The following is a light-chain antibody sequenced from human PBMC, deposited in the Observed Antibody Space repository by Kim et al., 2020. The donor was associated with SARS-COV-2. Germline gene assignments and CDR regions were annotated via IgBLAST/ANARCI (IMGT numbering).Light chain of an antibody. J-gene: IGKJ1*01. Sequence: TINCKSSQSVLASSNSKNYLSWYQQKPGQPPKLLIYWASTRESGVPDRFSGSGSGTDFTLTISSLQAEDVAVYYCQQYYSVPRTFGQGTKVDIK. CDR3: QQYYSVPRT. CDR1: QSVLASSNSKNY. V-gene: IGKV4-1*01. CDR2: WAS.